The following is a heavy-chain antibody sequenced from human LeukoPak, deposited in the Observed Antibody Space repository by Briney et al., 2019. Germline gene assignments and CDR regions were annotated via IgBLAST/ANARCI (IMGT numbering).Heavy chain of an antibody. Sequence: PGGSLRLSCAASGFTFSSYAMSWVRQAPGKGLEWVSAISGSGGSTYYADSVKGRFTISRDNSKNTLYLQMNSLRAGDTAVYYCAKGRRGGWYVEEIDYWGQGTLVTVSS. CDR2: ISGSGGST. CDR3: AKGRRGGWYVEEIDY. J-gene: IGHJ4*02. CDR1: GFTFSSYA. D-gene: IGHD6-19*01. V-gene: IGHV3-23*01.